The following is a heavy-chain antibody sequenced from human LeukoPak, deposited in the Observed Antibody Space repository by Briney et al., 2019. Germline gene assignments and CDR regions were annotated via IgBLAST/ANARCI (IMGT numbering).Heavy chain of an antibody. V-gene: IGHV1-2*02. D-gene: IGHD2-8*01. CDR3: ARDVRPLDYYYGMDV. Sequence: ASVKVSCKASGYTFTGYYMHWVRQAPGQGLEWMGWINPNSGGTNYAQKFQGRVTMTRDTSISTAYMGLSRLRSDDTAVYYCARDVRPLDYYYGMDVWGQGTTVTVSS. CDR1: GYTFTGYY. CDR2: INPNSGGT. J-gene: IGHJ6*02.